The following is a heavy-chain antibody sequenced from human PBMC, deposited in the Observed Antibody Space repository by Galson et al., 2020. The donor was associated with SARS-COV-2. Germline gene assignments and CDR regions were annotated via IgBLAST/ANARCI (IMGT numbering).Heavy chain of an antibody. CDR3: LKGGSSSWYNWFDP. Sequence: TGGSLRLSCSASGFTFSNYAMHWVRQAPGKGLEYVSGIGRNGETTYYADSVKGRFTISRDSSKNTLDLQMTSLRAEDTAVYYCLKGGSSSWYNWFDPWGQGTLVTVSS. CDR2: IGRNGETT. V-gene: IGHV3-64D*08. J-gene: IGHJ5*02. CDR1: GFTFSNYA. D-gene: IGHD6-13*01.